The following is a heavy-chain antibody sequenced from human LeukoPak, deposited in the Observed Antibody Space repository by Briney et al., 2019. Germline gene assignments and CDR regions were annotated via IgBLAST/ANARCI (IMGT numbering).Heavy chain of an antibody. D-gene: IGHD3-22*01. CDR2: ISSSSTI. CDR1: GFTFSSYS. V-gene: IGHV3-48*04. CDR3: ARDLDYHDATGYYRQFDY. J-gene: IGHJ4*02. Sequence: GGSLRLSCAASGFTFSSYSMNWVRQAPGKGLEWVSYISSSSTIYYADSVKGRFTISRDNAKTSLYLQMNSLRAEDTAVYYCARDLDYHDATGYYRQFDYWGQGTLVTVSS.